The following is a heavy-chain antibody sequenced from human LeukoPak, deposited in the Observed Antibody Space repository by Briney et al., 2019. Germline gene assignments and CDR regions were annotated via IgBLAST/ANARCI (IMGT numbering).Heavy chain of an antibody. D-gene: IGHD6-19*01. CDR1: GFTFSSYS. J-gene: IGHJ4*02. CDR2: IVRSGDST. CDR3: AKRDSSGSYYFDY. V-gene: IGHV3-23*01. Sequence: GGSLRLSCAASGFTFSSYSMNWVRQAPGKGLEWVSFIVRSGDSTFYADSVKGRFAISRDNSKNTLYLQMNNLRAEDTAVYYCAKRDSSGSYYFDYWGQGTLVTVSS.